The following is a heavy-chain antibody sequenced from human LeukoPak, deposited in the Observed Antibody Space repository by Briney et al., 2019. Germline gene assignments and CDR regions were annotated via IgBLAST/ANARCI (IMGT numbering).Heavy chain of an antibody. V-gene: IGHV1-2*02. D-gene: IGHD5-18*01. J-gene: IGHJ4*02. CDR1: GYTFTGYY. CDR3: ARDRGYSYGSCIDY. Sequence: ASVKVSCKASGYTFTGYYMHWVRQAPGQGLEWMGWINPNSGGTNYAQKFQGRVTMTRDTSISTAYMELSRLRSDDTAVYYCARDRGYSYGSCIDYWGQGTLVTVSS. CDR2: INPNSGGT.